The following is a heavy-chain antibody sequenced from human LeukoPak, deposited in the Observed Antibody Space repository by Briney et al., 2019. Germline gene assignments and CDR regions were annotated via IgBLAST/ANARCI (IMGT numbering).Heavy chain of an antibody. V-gene: IGHV1-69*13. CDR2: IIPIFGTA. Sequence: GASVKVSCKASGYTFTSYGINWVRQAPGQGLEWMGGIIPIFGTANYAQKFQGRVTITADESTSTAYMELSSLRSEDTAVYYCASGYSYGFFDYWGQGTLVTVSS. D-gene: IGHD5-18*01. J-gene: IGHJ4*02. CDR1: GYTFTSYG. CDR3: ASGYSYGFFDY.